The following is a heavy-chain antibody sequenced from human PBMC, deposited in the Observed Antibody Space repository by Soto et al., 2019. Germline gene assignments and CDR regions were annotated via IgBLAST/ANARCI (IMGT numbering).Heavy chain of an antibody. Sequence: PGGSLRLSCAASGFTFSSYWMSWVRQAPGKGLEWVANIKQDGSEKYYVDSVKGRFTISRDNAKNSLYLQMNSLRAEDTAVYYCARDVDRYSGDAFDIWGQGTMVTVAS. J-gene: IGHJ3*02. V-gene: IGHV3-7*01. D-gene: IGHD5-12*01. CDR3: ARDVDRYSGDAFDI. CDR1: GFTFSSYW. CDR2: IKQDGSEK.